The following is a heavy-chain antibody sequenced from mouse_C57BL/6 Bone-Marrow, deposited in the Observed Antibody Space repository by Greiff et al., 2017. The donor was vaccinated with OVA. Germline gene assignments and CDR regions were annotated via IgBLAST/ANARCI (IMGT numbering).Heavy chain of an antibody. CDR2: INPSNGGT. V-gene: IGHV1-53*01. CDR3: ARSGTTVVEAMDY. CDR1: GYTFTSYW. D-gene: IGHD1-1*01. J-gene: IGHJ4*01. Sequence: QVHVKQPGTELVKPGASVKLSCKASGYTFTSYWMHWVKQRPGQGLEWIGNINPSNGGTNYNEKFKSKATLTVDKSSSTAYMQLSSLTSEDSAVYYCARSGTTVVEAMDYWGQGTSVTVSS.